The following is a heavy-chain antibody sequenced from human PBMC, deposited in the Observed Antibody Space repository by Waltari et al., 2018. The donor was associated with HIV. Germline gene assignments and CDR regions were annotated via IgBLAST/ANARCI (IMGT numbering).Heavy chain of an antibody. J-gene: IGHJ4*02. D-gene: IGHD1-26*01. Sequence: EVQLVESGGGLVQPGGSRRLSCAASGFTFNSHWMSWIRQAPGKGLEWVANIKQDGSDKNYVDSVKGRFTISRDNAKNSLYLQMNSLRAEDTAVYYCVRNGGSFDYWGQGTLVTVSS. V-gene: IGHV3-7*01. CDR3: VRNGGSFDY. CDR2: IKQDGSDK. CDR1: GFTFNSHW.